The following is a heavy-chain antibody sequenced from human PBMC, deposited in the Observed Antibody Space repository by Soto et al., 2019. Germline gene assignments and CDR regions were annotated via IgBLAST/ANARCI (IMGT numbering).Heavy chain of an antibody. V-gene: IGHV3-48*02. CDR1: GFTFSSYS. J-gene: IGHJ3*02. Sequence: GGSLRLSCAASGFTFSSYSMNWVRQAPGKGLEWVSYISSSSSTIYYADSVKGRFTISRDNAKNSLYLQMNSLRDEDTAVYYCARVPGRQVVAATQDAFDIWGQGTMVTVSS. CDR3: ARVPGRQVVAATQDAFDI. CDR2: ISSSSSTI. D-gene: IGHD2-15*01.